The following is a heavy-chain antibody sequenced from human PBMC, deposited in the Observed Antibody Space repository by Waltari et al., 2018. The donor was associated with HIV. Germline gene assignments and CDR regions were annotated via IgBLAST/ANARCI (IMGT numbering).Heavy chain of an antibody. D-gene: IGHD3-22*01. CDR1: GFTFSSYS. CDR2: ISSSSSTI. J-gene: IGHJ4*02. Sequence: EVQLVESGGGLVQPGGSLRLSCAASGFTFSSYSMNWVRQAPGKGMEWVSYISSSSSTIYYADSVKGRFTISRDNAKNSLYLQMNSLRDEDTAVYYCARDSAPYYYDSSGYQYFDYWGQGTLVTVSS. V-gene: IGHV3-48*02. CDR3: ARDSAPYYYDSSGYQYFDY.